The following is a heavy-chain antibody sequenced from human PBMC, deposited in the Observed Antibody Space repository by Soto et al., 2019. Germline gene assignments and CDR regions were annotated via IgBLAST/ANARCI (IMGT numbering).Heavy chain of an antibody. CDR2: ISWNREKI. CDR3: VKEGLLAIFAVVYDGVNV. CDR1: GFTFEDYP. D-gene: IGHD3-3*01. J-gene: IGHJ3*01. V-gene: IGHV3-9*01. Sequence: EVQLVESGGDLVQPGRSLRLSCAASGFTFEDYPMHWVRQPPGKCLVWVSGISWNREKIGYADSVQGRFTISRDNAKMSLYLDMSGLRAEDTALYCCVKEGLLAIFAVVYDGVNVWGRGTMATVSS.